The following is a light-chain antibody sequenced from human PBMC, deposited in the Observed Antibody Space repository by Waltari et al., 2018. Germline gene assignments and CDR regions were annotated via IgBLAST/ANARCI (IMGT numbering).Light chain of an antibody. J-gene: IGKJ3*01. CDR3: QQYYSTPFT. Sequence: DIVMTQSPASLSVSLGERATLNRKSSLSILHSSENKNQLGWYQQKSGQSPKLLIYGASTRESGVPDRFRGSGSGTDFTLTISSLQTEDVAVYYWQQYYSTPFTFGPGTKGDIK. CDR1: LSILHSSENKNQ. V-gene: IGKV4-1*01. CDR2: GAS.